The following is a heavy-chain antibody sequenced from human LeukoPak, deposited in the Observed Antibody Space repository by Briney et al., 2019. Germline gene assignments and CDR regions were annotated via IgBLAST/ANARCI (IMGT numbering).Heavy chain of an antibody. V-gene: IGHV3-9*01. CDR1: GFTFDDYA. Sequence: GGSLRLSCAASGFTFDDYAMHWVRQAPGKGLEWVSGISWNSGSIRYADSVKGRFTISRDNAKNSLYLQMNSLRPEDTAVYYCAKDIGGYGGNSDCWGQGTLVTASS. CDR2: ISWNSGSI. J-gene: IGHJ4*02. D-gene: IGHD4-23*01. CDR3: AKDIGGYGGNSDC.